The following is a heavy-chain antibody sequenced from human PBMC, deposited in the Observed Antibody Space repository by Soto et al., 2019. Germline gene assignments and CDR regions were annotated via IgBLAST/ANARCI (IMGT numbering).Heavy chain of an antibody. CDR2: IYHSGYT. CDR1: GGSISSGGYA. Sequence: QMRLQESGSGLVKPSQTLSLTCAVSGGSISSGGYAWNWIRQPPGKGREWIGYIYHSGYTSYNPSLKSRVTISVDKSKNQFSLDLSFVTAADTAVYYCDRDSLTGNYFDPWGQGTLVTVSS. V-gene: IGHV4-30-2*01. D-gene: IGHD1-7*01. CDR3: DRDSLTGNYFDP. J-gene: IGHJ5*02.